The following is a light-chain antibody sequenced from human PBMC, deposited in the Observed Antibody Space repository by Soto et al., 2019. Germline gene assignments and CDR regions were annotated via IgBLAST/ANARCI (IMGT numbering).Light chain of an antibody. V-gene: IGKV3-11*01. Sequence: TVLTQSRSALCLSPGERATLSCRASQSVGRSLAWYQHKPGQAPRRLISHASNRATCIPARFSGSGSETDFTLTISSLEPEDSAVYYCQQRSNWPSLTFGGGTEVDIK. J-gene: IGKJ4*01. CDR2: HAS. CDR3: QQRSNWPSLT. CDR1: QSVGRS.